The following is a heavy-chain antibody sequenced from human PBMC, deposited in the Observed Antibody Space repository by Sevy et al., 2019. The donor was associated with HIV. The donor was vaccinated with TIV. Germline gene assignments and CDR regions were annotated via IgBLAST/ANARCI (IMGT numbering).Heavy chain of an antibody. CDR1: GFTFSNYG. CDR2: ISYDASNK. Sequence: GGSLRLSCEASGFTFSNYGMHWVRQAPGKGLEWVALISYDASNKYYGDSINGRFTISRDNSKNTLYLQMNSLRGEDTAVYYCANDPVFGLLIHKGQDSFHIWGQGTMATVSS. V-gene: IGHV3-30*18. J-gene: IGHJ3*02. CDR3: ANDPVFGLLIHKGQDSFHI. D-gene: IGHD3-3*01.